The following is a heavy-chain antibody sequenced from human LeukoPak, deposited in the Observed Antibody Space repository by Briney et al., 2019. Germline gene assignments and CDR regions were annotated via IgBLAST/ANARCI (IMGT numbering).Heavy chain of an antibody. Sequence: GSLRLSCTASGFTFSSYEMNWVRQAPGKGLEWVSHISSSGTIIYYADSVKGRFTISRDNAKNSLYLQMNSLRAEDTAVYYCARAMTSWGQGTLVAVSS. CDR3: ARAMTS. J-gene: IGHJ4*02. D-gene: IGHD4-11*01. V-gene: IGHV3-48*03. CDR1: GFTFSSYE. CDR2: ISSSGTII.